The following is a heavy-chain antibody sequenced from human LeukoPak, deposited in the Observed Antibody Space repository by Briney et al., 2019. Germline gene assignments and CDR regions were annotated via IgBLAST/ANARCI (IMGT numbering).Heavy chain of an antibody. Sequence: GGSLILSCAASGFTFSSYGMHWVRQAPGKGLEWVAVIWYDGSNEYYADSVKGRFTISRGNSKNTLYLQMNSLRAEDTAVYYCARAPTSYYYFDYWGQGTLVTVSS. D-gene: IGHD1-26*01. J-gene: IGHJ4*02. CDR3: ARAPTSYYYFDY. CDR2: IWYDGSNE. CDR1: GFTFSSYG. V-gene: IGHV3-33*01.